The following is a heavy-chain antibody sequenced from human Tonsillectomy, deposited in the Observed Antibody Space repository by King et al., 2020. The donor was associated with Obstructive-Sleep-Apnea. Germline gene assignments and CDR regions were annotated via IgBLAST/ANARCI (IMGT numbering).Heavy chain of an antibody. D-gene: IGHD2-21*01. Sequence: VQLVESGAEVRKPGESLKISCKGSGYNFDTYWIGWVRQRPGKGLEWMGIIYPADSDTRYGPSFQGQVTISADKSNSPAYLQWSRLKASDTSMVYCARPIPGSADYWGQGTLVTVSS. V-gene: IGHV5-51*01. CDR1: GYNFDTYW. J-gene: IGHJ4*02. CDR2: IYPADSDT. CDR3: ARPIPGSADY.